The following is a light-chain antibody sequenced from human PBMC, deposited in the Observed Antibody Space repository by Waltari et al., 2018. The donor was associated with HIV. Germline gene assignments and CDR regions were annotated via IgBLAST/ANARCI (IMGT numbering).Light chain of an antibody. CDR3: QQYYNSPYT. CDR1: QSVLYSSNNKNY. V-gene: IGKV4-1*01. Sequence: DIVMTQSPDSLAVSLGERPTINCKSSQSVLYSSNNKNYLAWYQQKPGQPPKLLIYWASTRESGVPDRFSGSGSGTHFTLTISSLQAEDVAVYYCQQYYNSPYTFGQGTKLEIK. J-gene: IGKJ2*01. CDR2: WAS.